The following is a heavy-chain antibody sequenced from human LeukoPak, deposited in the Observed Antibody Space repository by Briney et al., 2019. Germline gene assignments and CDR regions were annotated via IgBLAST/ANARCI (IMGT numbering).Heavy chain of an antibody. CDR2: IRYDGSIK. D-gene: IGHD2-15*01. J-gene: IGHJ6*03. CDR3: AKGVVYVDV. CDR1: GFAFSSSG. V-gene: IGHV3-30*02. Sequence: GGSLRLSCAASGFAFSSSGIHWVHQAPGKGLEWVAFIRYDGSIKYYADSVKGRFTISRDNSKNTVSLEMNSLGGEDTAVYYCAKGVVYVDVWGRGTTVTVSS.